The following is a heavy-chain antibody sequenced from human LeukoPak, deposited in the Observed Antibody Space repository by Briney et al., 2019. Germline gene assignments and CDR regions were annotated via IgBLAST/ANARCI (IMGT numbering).Heavy chain of an antibody. Sequence: PSETLSLTCTVSGGSIGSSSYYWGWIRQPPGKGLEWIGSIYYSGSTYYNPSLKSRVTISVDTSKNQFSLKLSSVTAADTAVYYCARVSLGAKLSFDYWGQGTLVTVSS. D-gene: IGHD1-26*01. CDR2: IYYSGST. J-gene: IGHJ4*02. V-gene: IGHV4-39*07. CDR1: GGSIGSSSYY. CDR3: ARVSLGAKLSFDY.